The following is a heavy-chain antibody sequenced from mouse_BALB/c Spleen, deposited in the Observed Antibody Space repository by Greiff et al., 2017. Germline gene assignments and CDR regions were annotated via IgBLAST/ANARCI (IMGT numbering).Heavy chain of an antibody. V-gene: IGHV1-9*01. CDR3: ARFLITTVVGDAMDY. CDR2: ILPGSGST. J-gene: IGHJ4*01. CDR1: GYTFSSYW. D-gene: IGHD1-1*01. Sequence: VHLVESGAELMKPGASVKISCKATGYTFSSYWIEWVKQRPGHGLEWIGEILPGSGSTNYNEKFKGKATFTADTSSNTAYMQLSSLTSEDSAVYYCARFLITTVVGDAMDYWGQGTSVTVSS.